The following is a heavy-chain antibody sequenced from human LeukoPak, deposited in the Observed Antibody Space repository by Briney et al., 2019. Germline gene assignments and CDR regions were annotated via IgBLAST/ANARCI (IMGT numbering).Heavy chain of an antibody. V-gene: IGHV3-21*01. Sequence: GGSLRLSCAASGFTFSGYSMNWVRQAPGKGLEWVSSISTSSGYIYYADSVQGRFTISRDNAKNSLYLQMNSLRAEDTAMYYCARNRGDPSYFDDWGQGILVTVSS. CDR2: ISTSSGYI. CDR3: ARNRGDPSYFDD. CDR1: GFTFSGYS. D-gene: IGHD4-17*01. J-gene: IGHJ4*02.